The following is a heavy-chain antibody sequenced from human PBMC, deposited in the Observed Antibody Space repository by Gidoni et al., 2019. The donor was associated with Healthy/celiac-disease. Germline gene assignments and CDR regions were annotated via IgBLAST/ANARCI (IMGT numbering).Heavy chain of an antibody. V-gene: IGHV3-9*01. CDR3: AKSGGAVAGTDFDY. Sequence: EVQLVESGGGLVQPGRSLRLSCAASGFTFDDYAMQWVRQAPGKGLEWVSGIRWNSGSIGYADSVKGRFTISRDNAKNSLYLQMNSLRAEDTALYYCAKSGGAVAGTDFDYWGQGTLVTVSS. J-gene: IGHJ4*02. CDR2: IRWNSGSI. CDR1: GFTFDDYA. D-gene: IGHD6-19*01.